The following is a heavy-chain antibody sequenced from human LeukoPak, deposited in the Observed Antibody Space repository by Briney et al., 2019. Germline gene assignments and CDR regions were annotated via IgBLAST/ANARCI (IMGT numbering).Heavy chain of an antibody. D-gene: IGHD3-10*01. Sequence: PSETLSLTCTVSGASISSGDYYWSWLRQPPGKGLEWIGYIYYSGRTYFNPALKSRVTMSVDTSENQFSLKLSSVTAADTAVYYCARTITMVREVPEIHFDYWGQGTLVTVSS. CDR1: GASISSGDYY. CDR2: IYYSGRT. CDR3: ARTITMVREVPEIHFDY. J-gene: IGHJ4*02. V-gene: IGHV4-30-4*01.